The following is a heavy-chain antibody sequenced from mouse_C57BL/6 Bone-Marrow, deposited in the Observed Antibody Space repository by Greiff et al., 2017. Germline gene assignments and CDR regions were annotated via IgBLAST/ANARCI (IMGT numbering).Heavy chain of an antibody. CDR2: IDPENGDT. CDR3: TPDGYSYY. D-gene: IGHD2-3*01. CDR1: GFNIKDDY. J-gene: IGHJ2*01. V-gene: IGHV14-4*01. Sequence: VQLQQSGAELVRPGASVKLSCTASGFNIKDDYMHWVKQRPEQGLEWIGWIDPENGDTEYASKFQGKATITADTSSNTAYLQLSSLTSEDTAVYYCTPDGYSYYWGQGTTLTVSS.